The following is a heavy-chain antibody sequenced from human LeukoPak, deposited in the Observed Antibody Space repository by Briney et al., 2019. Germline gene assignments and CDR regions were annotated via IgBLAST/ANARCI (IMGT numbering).Heavy chain of an antibody. CDR3: ARGIQLWFDP. J-gene: IGHJ5*02. Sequence: PSETLSLTCTVSGGFISSYYWSWIRQPPGKGLEWIGYIYYSGSTNYNPSLKSRVTISVDTSKNQFSLKLSSVTAADTAVCYCARGIQLWFDPWGQGTLVTVSS. CDR1: GGFISSYY. CDR2: IYYSGST. D-gene: IGHD5-18*01. V-gene: IGHV4-59*01.